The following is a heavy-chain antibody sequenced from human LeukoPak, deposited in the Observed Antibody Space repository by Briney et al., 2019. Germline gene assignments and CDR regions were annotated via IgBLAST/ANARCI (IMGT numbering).Heavy chain of an antibody. CDR2: ISSYNADT. V-gene: IGHV1-18*01. CDR1: GGTFSSHA. J-gene: IGHJ4*02. Sequence: ASVKVSCKASGGTFSSHAISWVRQAPGQGLEWMGWISSYNADTNYAQKFQGRVTMTTDTSTSTAYMELRSLRSDDTAVYYCARGDTDYGTYYFDYWGQGTLVTVSS. D-gene: IGHD4-17*01. CDR3: ARGDTDYGTYYFDY.